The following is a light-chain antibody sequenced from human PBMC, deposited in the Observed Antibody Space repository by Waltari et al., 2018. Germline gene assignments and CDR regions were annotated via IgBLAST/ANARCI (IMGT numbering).Light chain of an antibody. V-gene: IGLV2-14*03. CDR1: SRDVGAYDY. Sequence: QSALTQPAPVSGSPGQSITLSCTGTSRDVGAYDYVSWYQQYPGKAPQLVIHDVSSRPSGTSDRFSGSKSGNTASLIISGLQADDEADYYCSSYTASRHYVFGTGTKVTVL. J-gene: IGLJ1*01. CDR3: SSYTASRHYV. CDR2: DVS.